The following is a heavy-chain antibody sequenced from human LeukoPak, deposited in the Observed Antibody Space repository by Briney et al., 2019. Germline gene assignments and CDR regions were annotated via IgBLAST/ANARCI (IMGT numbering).Heavy chain of an antibody. J-gene: IGHJ4*02. CDR1: GGSISSSSYY. Sequence: PSETLSLTCTVSGGSISSSSYYWGWIRQPPGKGLEWIGSIYYSGSTYYNPSLKSRVTLSVDTSKNQFSLKLSPVTAADTAVYCWARDGDGYRGGWYGLLNLWGGGTLVTVSS. CDR2: IYYSGST. CDR3: ARDGDGYRGGWYGLLNL. V-gene: IGHV4-39*02. D-gene: IGHD6-19*01.